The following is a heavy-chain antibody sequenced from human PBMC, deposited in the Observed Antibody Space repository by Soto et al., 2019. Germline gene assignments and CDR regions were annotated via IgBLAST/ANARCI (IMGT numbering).Heavy chain of an antibody. D-gene: IGHD4-17*01. J-gene: IGHJ4*01. V-gene: IGHV2-5*02. Sequence: KESGPTLVKPTETLTLTCTFSGFSLATRGMAVGWIRQPPGEALEWLALIYWDDDKRYSPALTSRVTITKDTSKNQVVVRMTNMAPADTATYYFTPPRRTDHGEYPVDYWGQGTLVTVSS. CDR1: GFSLATRGMA. CDR2: IYWDDDK. CDR3: TPPRRTDHGEYPVDY.